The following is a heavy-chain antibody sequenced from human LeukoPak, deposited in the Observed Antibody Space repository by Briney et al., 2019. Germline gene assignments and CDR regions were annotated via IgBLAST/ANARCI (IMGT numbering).Heavy chain of an antibody. J-gene: IGHJ4*02. CDR3: ASRPLWLDY. Sequence: PSETLSLTCAVSGGSFSGYYWSWIRQPPEKGLEWIGEINHSGSTNYNPSLKSRVTISVDKSKNQFSLKLSSVTAADTAVYYCASRPLWLDYWGQGTLVTVSS. D-gene: IGHD3-10*01. CDR2: INHSGST. CDR1: GGSFSGYY. V-gene: IGHV4-34*01.